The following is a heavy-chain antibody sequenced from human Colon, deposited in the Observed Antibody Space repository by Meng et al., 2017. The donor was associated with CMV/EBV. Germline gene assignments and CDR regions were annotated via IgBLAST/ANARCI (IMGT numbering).Heavy chain of an antibody. CDR2: INPVTGDT. CDR3: ATFGGDFDY. V-gene: IGHV1-2*02. Sequence: QLVSVGAGVKEPGAAVKVSCKTSGYTFNGYFMHLRRQAPGQGLEWMGWINPVTGDTSYAQKFQVRVTMTRDTSISTAYMELSSLRSDDTAVYYCATFGGDFDYWGQGTLVTVSS. J-gene: IGHJ4*02. D-gene: IGHD3-3*01. CDR1: GYTFNGYF.